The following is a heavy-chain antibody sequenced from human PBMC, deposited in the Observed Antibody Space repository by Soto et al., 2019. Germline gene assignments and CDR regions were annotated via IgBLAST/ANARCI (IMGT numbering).Heavy chain of an antibody. D-gene: IGHD4-17*01. J-gene: IGHJ4*02. V-gene: IGHV3-15*01. Sequence: DVYLVESGGGLVKPGGSLRLSCAASGFTFSNTWMSWVRQAPGKGLEWVGRIKSETDAGTTDYAAPVKGRFTISRDXXKNPLFLQMNSLKTEDTAVYYCTTDMRTTVTNPGYWGQGTLVTVSS. CDR2: IKSETDAGTT. CDR3: TTDMRTTVTNPGY. CDR1: GFTFSNTW.